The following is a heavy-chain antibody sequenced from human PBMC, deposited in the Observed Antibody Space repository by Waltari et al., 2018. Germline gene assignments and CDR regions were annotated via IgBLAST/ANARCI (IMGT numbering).Heavy chain of an antibody. Sequence: QVQLQESGPGLVKPSETLSLTCTVSGGSISSYYWSWIRQPAGKGLEWIGRIYTSGSTNYNPSLKSRVTMSVDTSKNQFSLKLSSVTAADTAVYYCARDREGDSSSWYVGYNWFDPWGQGTLVTVSS. CDR1: GGSISSYY. CDR3: ARDREGDSSSWYVGYNWFDP. V-gene: IGHV4-4*07. D-gene: IGHD6-13*01. CDR2: IYTSGST. J-gene: IGHJ5*02.